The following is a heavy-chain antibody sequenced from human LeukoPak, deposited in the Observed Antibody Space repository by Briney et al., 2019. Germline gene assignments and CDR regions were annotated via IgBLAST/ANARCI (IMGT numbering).Heavy chain of an antibody. V-gene: IGHV3-53*01. CDR2: IYSGGST. CDR3: ARDIRWLQSDDAFDI. CDR1: GFTASTNH. Sequence: GGSLRLSCAASGFTASTNHLSWVRQAPGKGLEWVSVIYSGGSTYYADSVKGRFTISRDNSKNTLYLQMNSLRAEDTAVYYCARDIRWLQSDDAFDIWGQGTMVTVSS. D-gene: IGHD5-24*01. J-gene: IGHJ3*02.